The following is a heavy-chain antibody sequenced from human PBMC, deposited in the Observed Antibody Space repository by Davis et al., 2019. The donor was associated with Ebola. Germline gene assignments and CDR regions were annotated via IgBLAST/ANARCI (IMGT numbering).Heavy chain of an antibody. CDR1: GFTFDDYA. D-gene: IGHD3-22*01. CDR2: IGTAGDT. J-gene: IGHJ5*02. Sequence: GESLKISCAASGFTFDDYAMHWVRQATGKGLEWVSAIGTAGDTYYPGSVKGRFTISRENAKNSLYLQMNSLRAGDTAVYYCARGLPDYYDSSGPWFDPWGQGTLVTVSS. V-gene: IGHV3-13*01. CDR3: ARGLPDYYDSSGPWFDP.